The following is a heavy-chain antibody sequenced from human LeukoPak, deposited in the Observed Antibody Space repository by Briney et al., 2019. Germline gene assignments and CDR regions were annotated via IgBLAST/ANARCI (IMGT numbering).Heavy chain of an antibody. Sequence: PGGSLRLSCAASGFTFSSYGMHWVRQAPGKGLEWVAVISYDGSNKYYADSVKGRFTISRDNSKNTLYLQMNSLRAEDTAVYYCAKDLGYLRQISDYWGQGTLVTVSS. V-gene: IGHV3-30*18. J-gene: IGHJ4*02. CDR2: ISYDGSNK. CDR1: GFTFSSYG. D-gene: IGHD6-13*01. CDR3: AKDLGYLRQISDY.